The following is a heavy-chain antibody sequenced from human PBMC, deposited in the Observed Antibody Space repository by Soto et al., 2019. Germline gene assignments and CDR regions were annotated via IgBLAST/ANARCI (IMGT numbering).Heavy chain of an antibody. D-gene: IGHD3-10*01. J-gene: IGHJ4*02. Sequence: QVQLVQSGAEVKKPGASVKVSCKASGYIFTSFGITWVRQAPGQGLEWMGWVSTYNGNTKYAQKLQGRVTMSTDTSTSTAYMVLRSLRSDDTAVYYCTRGAGQGSGSYDWGQGTLVTVSS. CDR1: GYIFTSFG. CDR3: TRGAGQGSGSYD. V-gene: IGHV1-18*01. CDR2: VSTYNGNT.